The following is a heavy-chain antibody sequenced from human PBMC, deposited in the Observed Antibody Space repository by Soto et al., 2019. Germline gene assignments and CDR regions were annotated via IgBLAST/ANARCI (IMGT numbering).Heavy chain of an antibody. Sequence: QVQLQESGPGLVKPSETLSLTCTVSGGSISSYYWSWIRQPPGKGLEWIGYIYYSGSTNYNPSLKIRVTISVDTSKNQFSLKLSSVTAADTAVYYCASLGVVPAAPNYYYYGMDVWGQGTTVTVSS. V-gene: IGHV4-59*01. J-gene: IGHJ6*02. CDR3: ASLGVVPAAPNYYYYGMDV. D-gene: IGHD2-2*01. CDR2: IYYSGST. CDR1: GGSISSYY.